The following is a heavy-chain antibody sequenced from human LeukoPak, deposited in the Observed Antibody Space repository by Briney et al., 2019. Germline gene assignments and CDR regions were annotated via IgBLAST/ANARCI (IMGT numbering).Heavy chain of an antibody. D-gene: IGHD3-10*01. V-gene: IGHV3-11*04. J-gene: IGHJ4*02. CDR2: ISSSGSTI. CDR1: GFTFSDYY. CDR3: ARDGDYYGSGSCYNEVYYFDY. Sequence: PGGSLRLSCAASGFTFSDYYMSWIRQAPGKGLEWVSYISSSGSTIYYADSVKGRFTISRDNAKDSLYLQMNSLRAEDTAVYYCARDGDYYGSGSCYNEVYYFDYWGQGTLVTVSS.